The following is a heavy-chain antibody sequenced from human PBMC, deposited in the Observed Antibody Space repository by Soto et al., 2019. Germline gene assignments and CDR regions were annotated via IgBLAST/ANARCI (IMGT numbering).Heavy chain of an antibody. Sequence: GASVKVSCKASGYIFTSYYIHWVRQAPGQGLEWMGWINPFDGSRMFAQSFQGRVTMTRDTSTSTVYMEVSSLRSEDTAVYYCSRVDPGETSPFDHWGQGTLVNVSS. CDR1: GYIFTSYY. CDR2: INPFDGSR. V-gene: IGHV1-46*03. D-gene: IGHD3-10*01. CDR3: SRVDPGETSPFDH. J-gene: IGHJ4*02.